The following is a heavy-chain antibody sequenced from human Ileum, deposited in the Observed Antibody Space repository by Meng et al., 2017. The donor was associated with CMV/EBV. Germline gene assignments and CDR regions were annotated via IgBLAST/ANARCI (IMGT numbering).Heavy chain of an antibody. Sequence: SASGFTLSSYGILWVRQDQGKGLEWVAVIWYDGSQKYHSDSVKGRFTISRDNSKNTADLQMNSLRVDDTALYYCARLGSGWSIDYWGQGTLVTVSS. V-gene: IGHV3-33*01. CDR3: ARLGSGWSIDY. CDR1: GFTLSSYG. CDR2: IWYDGSQK. D-gene: IGHD6-19*01. J-gene: IGHJ4*02.